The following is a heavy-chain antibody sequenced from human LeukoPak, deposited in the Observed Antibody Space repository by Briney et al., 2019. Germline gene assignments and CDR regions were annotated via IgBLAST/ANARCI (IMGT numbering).Heavy chain of an antibody. Sequence: GGSLRLSCAASGFTFSSYAMHWVRQAPGKGLEWVAVISYDGSNKYYADSVKGRFTISRDNPKDTLYLQMSSLRAEDTAVYYCARDPRAVGPGGNDYWGQGTLVTVSS. D-gene: IGHD6-19*01. CDR3: ARDPRAVGPGGNDY. J-gene: IGHJ4*02. V-gene: IGHV3-30*04. CDR1: GFTFSSYA. CDR2: ISYDGSNK.